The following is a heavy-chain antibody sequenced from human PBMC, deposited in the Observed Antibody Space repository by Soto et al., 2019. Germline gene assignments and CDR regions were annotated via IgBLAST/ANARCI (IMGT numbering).Heavy chain of an antibody. CDR2: IDPNDSYT. J-gene: IGHJ6*02. D-gene: IGHD2-15*01. CDR3: ARYLLGMDV. Sequence: GESLKISCKGSGYSFTSNLISWVRQTPGKGLEWMGRIDPNDSYTNYSPSFQGHVTISADKSISTAYLQWSSLKASDTAIYYCARYLLGMDVWGQGITVTVSS. CDR1: GYSFTSNL. V-gene: IGHV5-10-1*01.